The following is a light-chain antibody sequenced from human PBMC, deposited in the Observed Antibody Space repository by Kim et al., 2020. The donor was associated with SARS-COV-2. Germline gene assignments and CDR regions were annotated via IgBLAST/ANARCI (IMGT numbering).Light chain of an antibody. J-gene: IGLJ2*01. CDR1: SLRSYY. CDR3: NSRDTSGNPLRVV. CDR2: GKN. Sequence: SSELTQDPAVSVALGQTVRITCQGDSLRSYYASWYQQKPGQAPVLVIYGKNNRPSGIPDRFPGSSSGNTASLTITGAHAEDVADYYCNSRDTSGNPLRVV. V-gene: IGLV3-19*01.